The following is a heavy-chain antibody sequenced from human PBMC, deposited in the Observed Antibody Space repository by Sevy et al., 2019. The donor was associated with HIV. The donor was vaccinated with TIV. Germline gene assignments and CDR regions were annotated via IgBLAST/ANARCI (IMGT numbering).Heavy chain of an antibody. D-gene: IGHD3-22*01. V-gene: IGHV1-24*01. Sequence: ASVKVSCKVPGYTLTEFSMHWVRHAPGKGLEWMGTFDPEDGERIYSQKFQVRFTMTEDTSTHTAYMELNSLGSEDTAVYYCATTKEYYDSSGYPFDSWGQGTLVTVSS. CDR2: FDPEDGER. J-gene: IGHJ4*02. CDR3: ATTKEYYDSSGYPFDS. CDR1: GYTLTEFS.